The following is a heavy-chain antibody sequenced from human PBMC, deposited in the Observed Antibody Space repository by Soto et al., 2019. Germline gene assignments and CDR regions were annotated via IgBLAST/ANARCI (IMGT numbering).Heavy chain of an antibody. D-gene: IGHD2-15*01. CDR3: AIDNLKGGGGSCYHY. J-gene: IGHJ4*02. V-gene: IGHV3-30*04. CDR1: GFTFSSYA. Sequence: GGSLRLSCAASGFTFSSYAMHWVRQAPGKGLEWVAVISYDGSNKYYADSVKGRFSISRDNSKNTLYLQMNSLRAEDTAVYYCAIDNLKGGGGSCYHYWGQGTLVTVSS. CDR2: ISYDGSNK.